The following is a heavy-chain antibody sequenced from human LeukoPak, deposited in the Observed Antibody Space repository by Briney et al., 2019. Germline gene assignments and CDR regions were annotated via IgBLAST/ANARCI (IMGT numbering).Heavy chain of an antibody. J-gene: IGHJ5*02. CDR1: GGSISSYY. Sequence: SETLSLTCTVSGGSISSYYWSWIRQPPGKGLEWIGYIYYSGGTNYNPSLKSRVTISVDTSKNQFSLKLSSVTAADTAVYYCARGLITMVRGVITRWFDPWGQGTLVTVSS. CDR3: ARGLITMVRGVITRWFDP. D-gene: IGHD3-10*01. V-gene: IGHV4-59*01. CDR2: IYYSGGT.